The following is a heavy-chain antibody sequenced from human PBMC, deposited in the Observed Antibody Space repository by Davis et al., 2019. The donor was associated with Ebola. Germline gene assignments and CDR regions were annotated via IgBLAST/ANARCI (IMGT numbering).Heavy chain of an antibody. Sequence: AASVKVSCKASGYTFSNYAMHWVRQAPGQSLEWMGWINAGTGQTKYSQRFQGRLFITRDTSANMASMELSRLRSEDTAVYYCARSGGYCLSGSCYWSWFDPWGQGTLVTVSS. CDR1: GYTFSNYA. CDR2: INAGTGQT. V-gene: IGHV1-3*01. D-gene: IGHD2-2*01. J-gene: IGHJ5*02. CDR3: ARSGGYCLSGSCYWSWFDP.